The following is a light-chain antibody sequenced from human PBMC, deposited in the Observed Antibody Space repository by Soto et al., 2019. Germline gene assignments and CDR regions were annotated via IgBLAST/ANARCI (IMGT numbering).Light chain of an antibody. CDR1: QSVNSD. CDR2: DAS. V-gene: IGKV3-11*01. Sequence: EVVLTQSPATLSVSPGERATLSCRASQSVNSDLAWYQQKPGQAPRLLIYDASNRATGIPARFSGSGSGTDFTLTISSLEPEDFAVYYCQQRSNWPPITFGQGTRLEIK. J-gene: IGKJ5*01. CDR3: QQRSNWPPIT.